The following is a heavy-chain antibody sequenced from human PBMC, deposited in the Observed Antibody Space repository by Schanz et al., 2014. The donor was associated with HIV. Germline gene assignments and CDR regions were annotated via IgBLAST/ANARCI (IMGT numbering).Heavy chain of an antibody. CDR3: TRAYCGADCSRFYYYGTDV. D-gene: IGHD2-21*02. CDR1: GFTFSDYF. V-gene: IGHV1-2*02. Sequence: QVQLVQSGADVRKPGTSMKVSCKTSGFTFSDYFLHWVRQAPGQGLEWIGWINPNNGGTNYAQKFQGRVTLTRDTSISTAYMELSGLRSEDTAVYYCTRAYCGADCSRFYYYGTDVWGQGTTVTVSS. J-gene: IGHJ6*02. CDR2: INPNNGGT.